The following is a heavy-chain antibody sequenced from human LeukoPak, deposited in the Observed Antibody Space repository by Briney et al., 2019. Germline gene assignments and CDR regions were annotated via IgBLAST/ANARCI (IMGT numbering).Heavy chain of an antibody. Sequence: GGSLRLSCAASGFSLNSHWMNWVRQAPGKGLEWVGIINQDGGRIGYGASVKGRFTISRDNAKNSFYLQMNSLRAEDTAVYYCARDYWRSIDHWGQGTLVTVSS. CDR3: ARDYWRSIDH. CDR1: GFSLNSHW. CDR2: INQDGGRI. V-gene: IGHV3-7*01. D-gene: IGHD1-1*01. J-gene: IGHJ4*02.